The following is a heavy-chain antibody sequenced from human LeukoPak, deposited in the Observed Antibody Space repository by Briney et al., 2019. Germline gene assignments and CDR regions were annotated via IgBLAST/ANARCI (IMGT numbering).Heavy chain of an antibody. D-gene: IGHD3-16*01. J-gene: IGHJ4*02. CDR2: IRYDRRNQ. CDR3: AKAGIYDYVWGSYLVD. CDR1: GFTFSSYG. Sequence: GGSLRLSCAASGFTFSSYGMHWVRQAPGKGLEWVAFIRYDRRNQYYADSVKGQFTISRDNSKNTLYLQMNSLRAEDTAVYYCAKAGIYDYVWGSYLVDWGQGTLVTVSS. V-gene: IGHV3-30*02.